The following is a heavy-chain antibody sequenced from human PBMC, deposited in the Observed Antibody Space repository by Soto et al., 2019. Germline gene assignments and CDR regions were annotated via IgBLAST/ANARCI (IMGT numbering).Heavy chain of an antibody. D-gene: IGHD3-22*01. CDR1: GFTFSSYS. CDR2: ISSSSSTI. J-gene: IGHJ6*02. Sequence: GGSLRLSCAASGFTFSSYSMNWVRQAPGKGLEWVSYISSSSSTIYYADSVKGRFTISRDNAKNSLYLQMNSLRDEDTAVYYCARDQTYYYDSSGYYYTGRNYGMDVWGQGTTVTVSS. V-gene: IGHV3-48*02. CDR3: ARDQTYYYDSSGYYYTGRNYGMDV.